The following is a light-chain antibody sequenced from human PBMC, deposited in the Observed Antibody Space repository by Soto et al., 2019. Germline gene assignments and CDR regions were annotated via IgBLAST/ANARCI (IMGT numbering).Light chain of an antibody. CDR2: GAS. Sequence: ESVLTQSPGTRSLSPGERATLSCRASQSVRSSFLAWYQLKPGQAPRLLIYGASSRDTGIPDRFSGSGSGTDFTLTISRLETEDFAVYYCQQYDSSPWTFGQGTKVEIK. V-gene: IGKV3-20*01. CDR1: QSVRSSF. J-gene: IGKJ1*01. CDR3: QQYDSSPWT.